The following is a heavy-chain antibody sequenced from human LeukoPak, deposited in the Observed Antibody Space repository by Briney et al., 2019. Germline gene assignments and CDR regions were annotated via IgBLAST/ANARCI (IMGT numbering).Heavy chain of an antibody. J-gene: IGHJ4*02. Sequence: GGSLRLSCAASGFTFSSYGMHWVRQAPGKGLEWVAVISYDGSNKYYADSVKGRFTISRDNSKNTLYLQMNSLRAEDTAVYYCVKSGSSWYFDYWGQGTLVTVSS. D-gene: IGHD6-13*01. CDR2: ISYDGSNK. CDR3: VKSGSSWYFDY. V-gene: IGHV3-30*18. CDR1: GFTFSSYG.